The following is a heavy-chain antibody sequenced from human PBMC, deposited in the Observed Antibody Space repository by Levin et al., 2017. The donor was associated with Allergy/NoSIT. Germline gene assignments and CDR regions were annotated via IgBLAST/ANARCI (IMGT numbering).Heavy chain of an antibody. CDR2: IYYSGST. J-gene: IGHJ4*02. D-gene: IGHD1-1*01. Sequence: SETLSLTCTVSGGSISSGDYYWSWIRQPPGKGLEWIGYIYYSGSTYYNPSLKSRVTISVDTSKNQFSLKLSSVTAADTAVYYCAREGYNWNEIDYWGQGTLVTVSS. V-gene: IGHV4-30-4*01. CDR3: AREGYNWNEIDY. CDR1: GGSISSGDYY.